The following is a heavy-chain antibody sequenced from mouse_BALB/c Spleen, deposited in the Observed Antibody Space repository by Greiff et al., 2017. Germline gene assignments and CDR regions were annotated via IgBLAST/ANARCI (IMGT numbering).Heavy chain of an antibody. V-gene: IGHV1-63*02. D-gene: IGHD2-3*01. Sequence: VQLQESGAELVRPGTSVKISCKASGYTFTNYWLGWVKQRPGHGLEWIGDIYPGGGYTNYNEKFKGKATLTADTSSSTAYMQLSSLTSEDSAVYFCAREGYDGYYQFAYWGQGTLVTVSA. CDR3: AREGYDGYYQFAY. CDR2: IYPGGGYT. CDR1: GYTFTNYW. J-gene: IGHJ3*01.